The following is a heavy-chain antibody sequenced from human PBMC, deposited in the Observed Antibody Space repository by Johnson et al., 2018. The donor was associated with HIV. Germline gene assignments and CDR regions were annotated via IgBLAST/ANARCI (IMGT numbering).Heavy chain of an antibody. V-gene: IGHV3-30*18. CDR3: AKSVVVVLVGDNDDAFDI. CDR1: GFTFDDYA. J-gene: IGHJ3*02. Sequence: QVQLVESGGGLVQPGRSLRLSCAASGFTFDDYAMHWVRQAPGKGLEWVALISNDGNNKYHADSVKGRFTISRDNSKNTLYLQMNSLRAEDTAVYYCAKSVVVVLVGDNDDAFDIWGQGTMVTVSS. D-gene: IGHD2-21*01. CDR2: ISNDGNNK.